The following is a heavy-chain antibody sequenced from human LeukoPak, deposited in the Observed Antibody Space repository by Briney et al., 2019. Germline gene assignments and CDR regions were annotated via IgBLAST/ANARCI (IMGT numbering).Heavy chain of an antibody. D-gene: IGHD2-15*01. Sequence: ASVKVSCKASGYTFTGYYMHWVRQAPGQGLEWMGWINPNSGGTNYAQKFQGRVTMTRDTSISTAYMELRSLRSDDTAVYYCARGASWRDIYFDYWGQGTLVTVSS. CDR3: ARGASWRDIYFDY. CDR1: GYTFTGYY. V-gene: IGHV1-2*02. CDR2: INPNSGGT. J-gene: IGHJ4*02.